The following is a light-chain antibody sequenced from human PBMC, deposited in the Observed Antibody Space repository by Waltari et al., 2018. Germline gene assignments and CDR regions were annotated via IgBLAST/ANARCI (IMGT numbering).Light chain of an antibody. CDR1: LSIDDS. CDR3: QQYNQWPLT. Sequence: EIVMTQSPATLSVSRGGSATLSCGASLSIDDSLAWYQQKPGQPPRLLIHGASTRDTGCPVRFSGSGSGTAFTITITGLQSEDFAVYFCQQYNQWPLTFGRGTKVEIK. V-gene: IGKV3-15*01. CDR2: GAS. J-gene: IGKJ4*01.